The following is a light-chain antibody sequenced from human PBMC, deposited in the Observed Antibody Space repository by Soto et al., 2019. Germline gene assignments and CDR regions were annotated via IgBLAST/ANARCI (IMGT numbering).Light chain of an antibody. Sequence: EIVLTQSPSSLSLSPGERATLSCRASQSVSSYLAWYQQKPGQAPRLLIYDASNRAPGIPARFSGSGSGTDFTLTIISLLHEDFAVYYCRQRNNWPPYTFGQGTKLEIK. CDR2: DAS. J-gene: IGKJ2*01. V-gene: IGKV3-11*01. CDR3: RQRNNWPPYT. CDR1: QSVSSY.